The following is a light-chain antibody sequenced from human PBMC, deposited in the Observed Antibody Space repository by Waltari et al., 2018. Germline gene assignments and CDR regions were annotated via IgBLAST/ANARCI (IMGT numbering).Light chain of an antibody. V-gene: IGKV1-5*01. CDR2: DAS. J-gene: IGKJ1*01. Sequence: DTQMTQSPSTLSASVGDRVPITCRASQSISSPLAWYQQKPGRAPRLLIYDASTLESGVPLRFRGSGSGTEFTLTISKLQPDDFATYFCQHYSPYSWTFGQGTKVEIK. CDR1: QSISSP. CDR3: QHYSPYSWT.